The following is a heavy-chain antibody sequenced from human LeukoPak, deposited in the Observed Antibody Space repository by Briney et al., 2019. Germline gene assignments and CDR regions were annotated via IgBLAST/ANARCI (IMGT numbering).Heavy chain of an antibody. V-gene: IGHV3-74*01. CDR2: VNGDGSST. D-gene: IGHD6-13*01. Sequence: GGSLRLSCAASGFTFSTYWMHWVRQAPGKGLVWVSRVNGDGSSTNYADSVKGRFTISRDNAKNTLYLQMNSLRAEDTAVYYCARDGIAAVDFDYWGQGTLVTVSS. CDR1: GFTFSTYW. J-gene: IGHJ4*02. CDR3: ARDGIAAVDFDY.